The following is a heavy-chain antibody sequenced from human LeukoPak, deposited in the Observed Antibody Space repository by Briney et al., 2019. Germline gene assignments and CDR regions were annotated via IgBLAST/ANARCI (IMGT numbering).Heavy chain of an antibody. J-gene: IGHJ4*02. D-gene: IGHD5-12*01. Sequence: SVKVSCKASGYTXTSYGISGVRQAPGQGLELMGWISAYNGNTNYAQKLQGRVTMTTDTSTSTAYMELRSLRSDDTAVYYCVRDHSGYDQLFDYWGQGTLVTVSS. V-gene: IGHV1-18*01. CDR2: ISAYNGNT. CDR1: GYTXTSYG. CDR3: VRDHSGYDQLFDY.